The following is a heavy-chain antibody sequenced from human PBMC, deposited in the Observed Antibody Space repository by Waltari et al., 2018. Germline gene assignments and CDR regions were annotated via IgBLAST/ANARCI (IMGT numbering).Heavy chain of an antibody. CDR1: GGSISSYY. Sequence: QVQLQESGPGLVKPSETLSLTCTVSGGSISSYYWSWIRQPPGKGLEWIGYIYYSGSTNYNPSLKSRVTISVDTSKNQFSLKLSSVTAADTAVYYCARVVGFTFDPWDQGTLVTVSS. D-gene: IGHD1-26*01. CDR2: IYYSGST. V-gene: IGHV4-59*01. CDR3: ARVVGFTFDP. J-gene: IGHJ5*02.